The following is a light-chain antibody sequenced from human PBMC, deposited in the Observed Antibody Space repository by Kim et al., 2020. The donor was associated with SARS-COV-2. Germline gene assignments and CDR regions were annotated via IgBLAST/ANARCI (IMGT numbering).Light chain of an antibody. CDR2: KAS. Sequence: ASVGDSVTISSRASQSISSWLAWYKQKPGKAPNLLIFKASDLASGVQSRFSGSGSGTEFTLTISSLQPDDFATYYCQQYNSYPWTFGQGTKVDIK. CDR1: QSISSW. CDR3: QQYNSYPWT. V-gene: IGKV1-5*03. J-gene: IGKJ1*01.